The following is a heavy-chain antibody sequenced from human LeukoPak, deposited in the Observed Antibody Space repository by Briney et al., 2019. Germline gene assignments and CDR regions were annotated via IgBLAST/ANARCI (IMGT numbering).Heavy chain of an antibody. D-gene: IGHD6-13*01. CDR3: AKDDSVAAALPFDY. J-gene: IGHJ4*02. V-gene: IGHV3-23*01. Sequence: GGSLRLSCAASGFTLSSYAMSWVRRAPGKGLEWVSAISGSGGSTYYADSVKGRFTISRDNSKNTLYLQMNSLRAEDTAVYYCAKDDSVAAALPFDYWGQGTLVTVSS. CDR1: GFTLSSYA. CDR2: ISGSGGST.